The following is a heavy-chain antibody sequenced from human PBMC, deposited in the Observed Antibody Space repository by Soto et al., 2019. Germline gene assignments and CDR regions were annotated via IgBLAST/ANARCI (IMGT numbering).Heavy chain of an antibody. V-gene: IGHV3-30*18. D-gene: IGHD2-2*02. CDR1: VFTFISYG. J-gene: IGHJ6*02. CDR2: ISYDGSNK. Sequence: PGWSLRLACASSVFTFISYGMHWVRQAPGKGLEWVAVISYDGSNKYYADSVKGRFTISRDNSKNTLYLQMNSLRAEDTAVYYCAKDHHCSSTSCYTGAPIYYYYYGMDVWGQGTTVTVSS. CDR3: AKDHHCSSTSCYTGAPIYYYYYGMDV.